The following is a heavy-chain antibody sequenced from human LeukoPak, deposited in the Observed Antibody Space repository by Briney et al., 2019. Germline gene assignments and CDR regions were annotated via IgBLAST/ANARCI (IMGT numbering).Heavy chain of an antibody. CDR2: IYNSGST. J-gene: IGHJ4*02. D-gene: IGHD3-10*01. Sequence: SQTLSLTCTVSGGSITSGGYYWSWIRQHPGKGLEWIGSIYNSGSTYYITSLKSRVTISVDTSKNQFSLKLNSVTAADTAVYYCARTTGTGLTIFDYWGQGTLVTVSS. CDR3: ARTTGTGLTIFDY. V-gene: IGHV4-31*03. CDR1: GGSITSGGYY.